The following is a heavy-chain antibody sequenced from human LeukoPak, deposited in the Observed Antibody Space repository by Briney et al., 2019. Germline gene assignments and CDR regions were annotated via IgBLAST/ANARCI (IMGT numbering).Heavy chain of an antibody. D-gene: IGHD2-15*01. V-gene: IGHV1-2*02. CDR1: GYTFTDYY. Sequence: ASVKVSCKASGYTFTDYYMHWVRQAPGQGLEWMGWINPDSGVTNYRQKFQGRVTMTRDTSSSTAYMELIRLRSDDTAVYYCARDGTFDIWGQGTMVTVSS. CDR2: INPDSGVT. J-gene: IGHJ3*02. CDR3: ARDGTFDI.